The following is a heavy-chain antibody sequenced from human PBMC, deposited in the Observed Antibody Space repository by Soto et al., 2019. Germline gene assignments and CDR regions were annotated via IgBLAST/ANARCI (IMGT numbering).Heavy chain of an antibody. D-gene: IGHD3-9*01. J-gene: IGHJ6*03. CDR2: IYPGDSDT. CDR3: ARLYYDITSNYYYYSMDV. CDR1: GYSFTSYW. V-gene: IGHV5-51*01. Sequence: GESLKISCKGSGYSFTSYWIGWVRQMPGKGLEWMGIIYPGDSDTRYSPSFQGQVTISADKSISTAYLQWSSLKASDTAMYYCARLYYDITSNYYYYSMDVWGKGTTVTVSS.